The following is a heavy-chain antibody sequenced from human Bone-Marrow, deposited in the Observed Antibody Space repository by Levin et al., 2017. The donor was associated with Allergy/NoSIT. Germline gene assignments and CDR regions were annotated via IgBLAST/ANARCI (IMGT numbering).Heavy chain of an antibody. V-gene: IGHV3-48*03. CDR1: GFTFSSYE. J-gene: IGHJ6*03. Sequence: GGSLRLSCAASGFTFSSYEMNWVRQAPGKGLEWVSYISSSGSTIYYADSVKGRFTISRDNAKNSLYLQMNSLRAEDTAVYYCAAAQYCSGGSCYGGRGYYYYMDVWGKGTTVTVSS. CDR3: AAAQYCSGGSCYGGRGYYYYMDV. CDR2: ISSSGSTI. D-gene: IGHD2-15*01.